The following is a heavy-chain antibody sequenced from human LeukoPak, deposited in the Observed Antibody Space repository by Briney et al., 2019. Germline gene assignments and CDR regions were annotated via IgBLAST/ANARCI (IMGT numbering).Heavy chain of an antibody. J-gene: IGHJ5*01. CDR3: AKDAVRGSGRINWFDS. CDR1: GFTFSAYW. V-gene: IGHV3-7*03. D-gene: IGHD3-10*01. Sequence: VGSLRLSRAASGFTFSAYWMSGVRQAPGQGLDWVANVKQDGSDKYNVDSVKGRFTISKDNAENTLYLQMNSLRAEDTAVYYCAKDAVRGSGRINWFDSWGQGTLVTVSS. CDR2: VKQDGSDK.